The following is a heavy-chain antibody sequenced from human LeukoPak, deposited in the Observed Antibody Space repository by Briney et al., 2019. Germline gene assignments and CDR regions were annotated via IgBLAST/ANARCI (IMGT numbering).Heavy chain of an antibody. CDR2: ISSSGSTI. V-gene: IGHV3-11*04. J-gene: IGHJ4*02. CDR3: ARGGYYYDSSGKLQGYYFDY. CDR1: GFTFSDYY. D-gene: IGHD3-22*01. Sequence: GGSLRLSCAASGFTFSDYYMSWIRQAPGKGLEWVSYISSSGSTIYYADSVKGRFTISRDNAKNSLYLQMNSLRAEDTAVYYCARGGYYYDSSGKLQGYYFDYWGQGTLVTVSS.